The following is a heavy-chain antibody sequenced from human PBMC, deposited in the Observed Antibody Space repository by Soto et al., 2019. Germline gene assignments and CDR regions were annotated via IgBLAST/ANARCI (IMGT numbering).Heavy chain of an antibody. J-gene: IGHJ6*03. CDR2: VSTSGSST. V-gene: IGHV3-11*01. CDR3: ANLAKNYYHYMDV. D-gene: IGHD1-26*01. Sequence: QVQLVESGGGLVKPGGSLRLSCAASGFSFSDYYMSWIRQAPGQGLEWASLVSTSGSSTDYADSVKGRFTISRDNAKNSLSLQMNSLRAEDTAVYYCANLAKNYYHYMDVWGKGTTVTISS. CDR1: GFSFSDYY.